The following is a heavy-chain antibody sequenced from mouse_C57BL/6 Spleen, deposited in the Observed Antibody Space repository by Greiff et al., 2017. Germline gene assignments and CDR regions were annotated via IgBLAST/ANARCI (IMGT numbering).Heavy chain of an antibody. CDR3: ARSGAYYSNCDY. V-gene: IGHV1-53*01. CDR2: INPSNGGT. CDR1: GYTFTSYW. J-gene: IGHJ2*01. Sequence: QVQLQQPGTELVKPGASVKLSCKASGYTFTSYWMHWVKQRPGQGLEWIGNINPSNGGTNYNAKFKSKATLAVDKSSSTAYMQLSSLTSEDSAVYYCARSGAYYSNCDYWGQGTTLTVSS. D-gene: IGHD2-5*01.